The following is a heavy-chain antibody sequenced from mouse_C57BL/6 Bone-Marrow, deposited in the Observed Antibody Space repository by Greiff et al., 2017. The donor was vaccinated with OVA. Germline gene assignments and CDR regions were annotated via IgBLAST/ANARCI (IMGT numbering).Heavy chain of an antibody. V-gene: IGHV1-9*01. J-gene: IGHJ4*01. CDR2: ILPGSGST. Sequence: QVQLKESGAELMKPGASVKLSCKATGYTFTGYWIEWVKQRPGHGLEWIGEILPGSGSTNYNEKFKGKATFTADTSSNTAYMQLSSLTTEDSAIYYCAREGIYYGNYVLYYYAMDYWGQGTSVTVSS. CDR1: GYTFTGYW. D-gene: IGHD2-1*01. CDR3: AREGIYYGNYVLYYYAMDY.